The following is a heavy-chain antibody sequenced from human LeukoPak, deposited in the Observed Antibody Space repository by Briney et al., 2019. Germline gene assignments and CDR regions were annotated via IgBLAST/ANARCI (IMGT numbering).Heavy chain of an antibody. D-gene: IGHD6-19*01. V-gene: IGHV4-4*07. Sequence: SETLSLTCTVSGGSISSYYWSWIRQPAGKGLEWIGRIYTSGSTDYNPSLKSRVTISVDTSKNQFSLKLSSVTAADTAVYYCASQYSSGWYPFDYWGQGTLVTVSS. CDR2: IYTSGST. CDR1: GGSISSYY. CDR3: ASQYSSGWYPFDY. J-gene: IGHJ4*02.